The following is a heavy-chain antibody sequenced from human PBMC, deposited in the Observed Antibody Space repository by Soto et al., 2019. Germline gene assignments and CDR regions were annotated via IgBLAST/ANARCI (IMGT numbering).Heavy chain of an antibody. CDR3: ARDSTVVRGVLDY. D-gene: IGHD3-10*01. CDR2: ISYDGSNK. V-gene: IGHV3-30*04. Sequence: GGSLRLSCAASGFTFSSYAMHWVRQAPGKGLEWVAVISYDGSNKYYADSVKGRFTISRDNSKNTLYLQMNSLRAEDTAVYYCARDSTVVRGVLDYWGQGTLVTVSS. CDR1: GFTFSSYA. J-gene: IGHJ4*02.